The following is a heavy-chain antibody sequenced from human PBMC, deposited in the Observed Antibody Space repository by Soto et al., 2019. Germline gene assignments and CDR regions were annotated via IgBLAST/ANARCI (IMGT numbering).Heavy chain of an antibody. CDR1: GGSISSYY. Sequence: QVQLQESGPGLVKPSETLSLTCTVAGGSISSYYWSWIRQPPGKGLEWIGYIYYRGSTNHNPSLKGRVTIPGATCKNQVSLKLSSVTAADTAVYYCAREGGDSSGHYLYEFDYWGEGTVVTVSS. CDR3: AREGGDSSGHYLYEFDY. D-gene: IGHD3-22*01. J-gene: IGHJ4*02. CDR2: IYYRGST. V-gene: IGHV4-59*08.